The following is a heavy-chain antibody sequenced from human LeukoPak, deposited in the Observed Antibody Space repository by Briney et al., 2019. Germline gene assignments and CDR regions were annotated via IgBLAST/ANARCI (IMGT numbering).Heavy chain of an antibody. CDR3: AKWSDIVVVPAARPLDY. D-gene: IGHD2-2*01. CDR1: GFTFSSYA. CDR2: ISGSGGST. Sequence: GGSLRLSCAASGFTFSSYAMSWVRQAPGKGLEWVSAISGSGGSTYYADSVKGGFTISRDNSKNTLYLQMNSLRAEDTAVYYCAKWSDIVVVPAARPLDYWGQGTLVTVSS. J-gene: IGHJ4*02. V-gene: IGHV3-23*01.